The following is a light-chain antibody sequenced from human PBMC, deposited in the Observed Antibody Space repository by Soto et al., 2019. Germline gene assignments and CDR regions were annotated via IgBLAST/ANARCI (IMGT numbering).Light chain of an antibody. J-gene: IGKJ4*01. CDR1: QSVSSSY. CDR2: GAS. V-gene: IGKV3-20*01. CDR3: QQYGSSPPLT. Sequence: EIVLTQSPGTLSLSPGERATLFCRASQSVSSSYLAWYQQKPGQAPRLLIYGASTRATGIPDRFSGSGSGTDFNLPISRLEPEDFAVYYCQQYGSSPPLTFGGGTKVEIK.